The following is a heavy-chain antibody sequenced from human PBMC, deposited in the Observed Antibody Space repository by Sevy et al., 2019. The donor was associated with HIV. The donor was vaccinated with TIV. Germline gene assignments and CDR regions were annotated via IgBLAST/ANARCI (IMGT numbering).Heavy chain of an antibody. CDR2: ISYDGGNK. Sequence: GGCLRLSCAASGFTFSRYTMHWVRQAPGKGLEWVAVISYDGGNKYYADSVKGRFTISRDNSKNTLYLQMNSLRAEDTAVYYCARDRGWYYYGSGSPEEYYRMDVWGQGTTVTVSS. V-gene: IGHV3-30-3*01. CDR1: GFTFSRYT. D-gene: IGHD3-10*01. J-gene: IGHJ6*02. CDR3: ARDRGWYYYGSGSPEEYYRMDV.